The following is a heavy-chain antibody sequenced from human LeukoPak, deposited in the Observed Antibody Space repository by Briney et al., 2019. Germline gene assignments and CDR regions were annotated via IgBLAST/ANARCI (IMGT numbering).Heavy chain of an antibody. CDR1: GGSISSGGYS. V-gene: IGHV4-30-2*01. Sequence: KASQTLSLTCAVSGGSISSGGYSWSWIRQPPGKGLEWIGYIYHSGSTYYNPSLKSRVTISVDRSKNQFSLKLSSVTAADTAVYYCARGEWLRFGLDYWGQGTLVTVSS. CDR2: IYHSGST. J-gene: IGHJ4*02. D-gene: IGHD5-12*01. CDR3: ARGEWLRFGLDY.